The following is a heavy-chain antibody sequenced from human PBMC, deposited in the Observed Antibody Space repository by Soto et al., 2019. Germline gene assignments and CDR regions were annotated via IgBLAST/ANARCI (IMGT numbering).Heavy chain of an antibody. CDR1: GYTFTSYG. CDR2: ISAYNGNT. J-gene: IGHJ3*02. D-gene: IGHD2-15*01. CDR3: ARDRSPCSGGSCYSSAFDI. Sequence: ASVKVSCKASGYTFTSYGISWVRQAPGQGLEWMGWISAYNGNTNYAQKLQGRVTMTTDTSTSTAYMELRSLRSDDTAVYYCARDRSPCSGGSCYSSAFDIWGQGTMVTVSS. V-gene: IGHV1-18*01.